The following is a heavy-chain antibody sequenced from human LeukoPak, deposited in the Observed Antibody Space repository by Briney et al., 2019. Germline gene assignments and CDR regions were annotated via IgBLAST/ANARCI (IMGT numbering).Heavy chain of an antibody. CDR2: INPSGGST. Sequence: ASVKVSCKASGYTFTSYYMHWVLQAPGQGLEWMGIINPSGGSTTYAQKFQGRVTMTSDTSTSTVYMELSSLRSDDTAVYYCARRGILTGYMFDYWGQGTLVTVSS. D-gene: IGHD3-9*01. CDR1: GYTFTSYY. J-gene: IGHJ4*02. CDR3: ARRGILTGYMFDY. V-gene: IGHV1-46*03.